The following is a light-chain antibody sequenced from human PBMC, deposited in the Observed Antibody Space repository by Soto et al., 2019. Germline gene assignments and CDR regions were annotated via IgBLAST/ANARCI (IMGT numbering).Light chain of an antibody. J-gene: IGKJ1*01. CDR1: QGIRSA. Sequence: IQVTQSPSSLSASVGDRVTITCRTSQGIRSALGWYQQKPGKVPKLLIYAASTLQSGVPSRFSGSGSGRDFTLTISSLQPEDFATYYCLLDYAYFWAFGQGTKVDI. CDR2: AAS. V-gene: IGKV1-6*01. CDR3: LLDYAYFWA.